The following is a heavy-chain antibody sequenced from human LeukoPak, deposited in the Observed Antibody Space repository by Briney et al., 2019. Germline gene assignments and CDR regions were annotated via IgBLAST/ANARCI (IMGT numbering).Heavy chain of an antibody. Sequence: PGGSLRLSCAASGFTVSSNYMSWVRQAPGKGLEWVSAISGSGGSTYYADSVKGRFTISRDNSKNTLYLQMNSLRAEDTAVYYCAKVLFVTQNYFDYWGQGTLVTVSS. D-gene: IGHD2/OR15-2a*01. CDR2: ISGSGGST. CDR1: GFTVSSNY. J-gene: IGHJ4*02. CDR3: AKVLFVTQNYFDY. V-gene: IGHV3-23*01.